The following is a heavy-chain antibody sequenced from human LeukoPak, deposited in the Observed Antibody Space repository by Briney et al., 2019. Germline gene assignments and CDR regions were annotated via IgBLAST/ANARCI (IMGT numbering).Heavy chain of an antibody. CDR3: ARDHYSNYNWFDP. CDR1: GSTLSSYS. D-gene: IGHD4-11*01. J-gene: IGHJ5*02. V-gene: IGHV3-21*01. CDR2: ISSSSSYI. Sequence: GGSLRLSCAASGSTLSSYSMNWVRQAPGKGLEWVSSISSSSSYIYYADSVKGRFTISRDNAKNSLYLQMNSLRAEDTAVYYCARDHYSNYNWFDPWGQGTLVTVSS.